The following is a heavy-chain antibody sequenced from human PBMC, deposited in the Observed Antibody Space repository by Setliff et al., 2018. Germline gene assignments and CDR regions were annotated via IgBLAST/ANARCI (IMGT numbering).Heavy chain of an antibody. Sequence: ASVKVSCKTSAYTFSGYYTHWVRQAPGQGLEWMGWINNYSFKTNYPQKFLGRVTVTTDTSTGTAYMELGSLTSDDTAIYYCARINFYVSSGYYYAPDYWGPGTLVTVSS. CDR3: ARINFYVSSGYYYAPDY. V-gene: IGHV1-18*04. CDR1: AYTFSGYY. CDR2: INNYSFKT. D-gene: IGHD3-22*01. J-gene: IGHJ4*02.